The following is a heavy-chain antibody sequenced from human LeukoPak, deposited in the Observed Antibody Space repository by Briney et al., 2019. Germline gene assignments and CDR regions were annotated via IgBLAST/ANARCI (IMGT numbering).Heavy chain of an antibody. D-gene: IGHD1-7*01. J-gene: IGHJ4*02. CDR1: GFTFRDYY. Sequence: GGSLRLSCAASGFTFRDYYMSWIRQAPGKGLEWVSYISSSGSTIYYADAVKGRFTISRDNAKKSLYLQMNSLRAEDTAVYYCARGAYNWNYEDPFDYWGQGTLVTVSS. CDR2: ISSSGSTI. V-gene: IGHV3-11*01. CDR3: ARGAYNWNYEDPFDY.